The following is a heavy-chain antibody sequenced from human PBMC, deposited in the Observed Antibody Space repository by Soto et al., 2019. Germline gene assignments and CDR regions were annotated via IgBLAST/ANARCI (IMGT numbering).Heavy chain of an antibody. J-gene: IGHJ6*02. D-gene: IGHD5-18*01. CDR1: GFTFSSYA. Sequence: GGSMRLSCAASGFTFSSYAMSWVRQAPGKGLEWVSAIRGSGGSTYYADSVKGRFPISRDKSKNTLYMQRSSLRAEDTAVYYCADQGGPADVDTATVDYFYYGMDVWGQGTMVTVSS. CDR2: IRGSGGST. V-gene: IGHV3-23*01. CDR3: ADQGGPADVDTATVDYFYYGMDV.